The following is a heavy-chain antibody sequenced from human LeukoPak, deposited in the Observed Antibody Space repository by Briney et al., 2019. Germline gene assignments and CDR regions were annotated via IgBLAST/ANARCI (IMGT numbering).Heavy chain of an antibody. V-gene: IGHV4-39*01. CDR3: ARLRTTTFLDY. J-gene: IGHJ4*02. CDR2: NYYSGST. CDR1: GGSISSSSYY. D-gene: IGHD4-17*01. Sequence: KSSETLSLTCTVSGGSISSSSYYWGWIRQPPGKGPEWIGSNYYSGSTYYNPSLKSRVTISVDTSKNQFSLKLSSVTAADTAVYYCARLRTTTFLDYWGQGTLVTVSS.